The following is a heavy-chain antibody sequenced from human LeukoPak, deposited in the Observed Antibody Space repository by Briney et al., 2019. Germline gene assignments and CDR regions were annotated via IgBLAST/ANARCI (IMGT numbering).Heavy chain of an antibody. D-gene: IGHD5-18*01. J-gene: IGHJ4*02. Sequence: GGSLRLSCAASGFTFTTYAMNWVRQAPGKGLEWVSSIDSGSGNIYYAASVKGRFTISRDNSKDTLFLQINSLRAEDTAVYYCARCSGYRYGPFDYWGQGTLVTVFS. V-gene: IGHV3-23*01. CDR1: GFTFTTYA. CDR3: ARCSGYRYGPFDY. CDR2: IDSGSGNI.